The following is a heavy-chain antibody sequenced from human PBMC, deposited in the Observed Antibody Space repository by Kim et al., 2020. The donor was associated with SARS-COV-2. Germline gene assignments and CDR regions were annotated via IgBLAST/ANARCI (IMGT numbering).Heavy chain of an antibody. D-gene: IGHD2-2*01. V-gene: IGHV4-39*01. J-gene: IGHJ4*02. CDR3: ARRYYCSSTSCYVFDY. Sequence: SETLSLTCTVSGGSISNINYYWGWIRQPPGKGLEWIGSIYYNGSTYYTPSLKSRVTISVDTSKNQFSLKLSSVTAADTAVYYCARRYYCSSTSCYVFDYWGQGTLVTVSS. CDR2: IYYNGST. CDR1: GGSISNINYY.